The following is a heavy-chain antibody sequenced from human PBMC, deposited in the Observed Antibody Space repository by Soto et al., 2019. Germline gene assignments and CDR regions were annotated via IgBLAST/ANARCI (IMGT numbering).Heavy chain of an antibody. D-gene: IGHD3-3*01. Sequence: PVGSLRLSCAASGFTFSTYAMSWVRQAPGKGLEWVSVISGSGSSTYYADSVKGRFTISRDNSKNTLYLQMNSLRAEDTAVYYCAKDAYSGITSFDLCGRRTLVTVSS. CDR2: ISGSGSST. V-gene: IGHV3-23*01. CDR1: GFTFSTYA. J-gene: IGHJ2*01. CDR3: AKDAYSGITSFDL.